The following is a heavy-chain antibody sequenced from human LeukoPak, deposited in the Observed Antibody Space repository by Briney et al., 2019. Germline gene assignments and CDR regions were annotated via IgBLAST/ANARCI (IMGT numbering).Heavy chain of an antibody. V-gene: IGHV1-69*13. J-gene: IGHJ5*02. CDR3: ARDRDIVVVPAAMLPRTRGGFDP. D-gene: IGHD2-2*01. CDR2: IIPIFGTA. CDR1: GGTFSSYA. Sequence: SVKVSCKASGGTFSSYAISWVRQAPGQGLEWMGGIIPIFGTANYAQKFQGRVTITADESTSTAYMELSSLRSEDTAVYYCARDRDIVVVPAAMLPRTRGGFDPWGQGTLVIVSS.